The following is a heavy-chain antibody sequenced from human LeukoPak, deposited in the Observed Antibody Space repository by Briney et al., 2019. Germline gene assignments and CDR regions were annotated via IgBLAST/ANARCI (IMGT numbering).Heavy chain of an antibody. CDR2: ISYSGNT. CDR3: ARGLNGGRYGLFGY. V-gene: IGHV4-39*07. D-gene: IGHD2-8*01. J-gene: IGHJ4*02. Sequence: PSETLSLTCTVSGGSISRGTYYWGWIRQPPGKGLQWIGSISYSGNTYFNPSLASRVTMSVDTTKNQFSLKLSSVTAADTAVYYCARGLNGGRYGLFGYWGQGTLVTVSS. CDR1: GGSISRGTYY.